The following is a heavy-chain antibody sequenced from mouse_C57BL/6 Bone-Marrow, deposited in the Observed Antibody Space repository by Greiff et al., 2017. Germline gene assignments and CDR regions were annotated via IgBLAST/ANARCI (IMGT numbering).Heavy chain of an antibody. CDR2: IDPSDSYT. CDR1: GYTFTSYW. CDR3: ARGGYFDV. J-gene: IGHJ1*03. V-gene: IGHV1-50*01. Sequence: QVQLQQPGAELVKPGASVKLSCKASGYTFTSYWMQWVKQRPGQGLEWIGEIDPSDSYTNYNQKFKGKATLTVDTSSSTAYMQLRSRTSEDSAVYYCARGGYFDVWGTGTTVTVSS.